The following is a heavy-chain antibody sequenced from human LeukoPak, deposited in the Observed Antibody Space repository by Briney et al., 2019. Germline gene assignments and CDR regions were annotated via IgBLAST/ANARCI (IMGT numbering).Heavy chain of an antibody. CDR3: TRGLYCSGSSCYMGGNWFDP. V-gene: IGHV1-8*03. J-gene: IGHJ5*02. CDR2: ISPYSGDT. CDR1: EYTFTSSD. Sequence: ASVKVSCKAPEYTFTSSDINWVRQASGQGLEWMGWISPYSGDTGYAQKFQGRVTITRNTSISTAYMELSSLRSEDTAVYYCTRGLYCSGSSCYMGGNWFDPWGQGTLVTVSS. D-gene: IGHD2-2*02.